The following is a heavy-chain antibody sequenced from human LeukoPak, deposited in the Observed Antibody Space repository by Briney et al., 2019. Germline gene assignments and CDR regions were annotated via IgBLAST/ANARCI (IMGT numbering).Heavy chain of an antibody. CDR3: ATMDPNDYLWGSYRSSQGEFDY. Sequence: ASVKVSCKVSGYTLTELSMHWVRQAPGKGLEWMGRFDPEDGETIYAQKFQGRVTLTEDTSTDTAYMELSSLRSEDTAVYYRATMDPNDYLWGSYRSSQGEFDYWGQGTLVTVSS. CDR2: FDPEDGET. V-gene: IGHV1-24*01. J-gene: IGHJ4*02. CDR1: GYTLTELS. D-gene: IGHD3-16*02.